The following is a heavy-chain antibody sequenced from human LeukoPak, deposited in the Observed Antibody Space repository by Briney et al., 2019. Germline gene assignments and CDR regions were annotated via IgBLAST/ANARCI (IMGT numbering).Heavy chain of an antibody. D-gene: IGHD2-21*02. Sequence: GSSLRLSCAASGFPFSGSGMHWVRQAPGKGLEWVALVWYDGSNQYFADSVKGRFTISRDNSKNTVDLQMNSLRVEDTAVYFCAKDKDTPATAQPQRGYFESWGQGTLVTVSS. CDR3: AKDKDTPATAQPQRGYFES. CDR2: VWYDGSNQ. J-gene: IGHJ4*02. V-gene: IGHV3-33*06. CDR1: GFPFSGSG.